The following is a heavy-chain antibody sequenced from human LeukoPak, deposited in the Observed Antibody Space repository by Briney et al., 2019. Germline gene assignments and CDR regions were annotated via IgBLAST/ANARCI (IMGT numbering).Heavy chain of an antibody. Sequence: PSGTLSLTCAVSGGSISSSNWWSWVRQPPGKGLEWIGEIYHSGSTNYNPSLKSRVTISVDKSKNQFSLKLSSVTAADTAVYYCARGGSGALTGDADAFDIWGQGTMVTVSS. D-gene: IGHD1-26*01. V-gene: IGHV4-4*02. CDR1: GGSISSSNW. CDR2: IYHSGST. CDR3: ARGGSGALTGDADAFDI. J-gene: IGHJ3*02.